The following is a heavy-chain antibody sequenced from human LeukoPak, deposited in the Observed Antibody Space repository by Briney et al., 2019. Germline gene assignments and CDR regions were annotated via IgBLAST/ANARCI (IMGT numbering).Heavy chain of an antibody. CDR1: GFISSTYT. D-gene: IGHD6-13*01. Sequence: GGSLRLSCAASGFISSTYTIHWIRQAPGKGLEWVAVISYDGVNKYYADSVKGRFTISRDNSKNTLSLQMNSLTVEDTAVYYCARAPYSSSWYIFDHWGQGTLVTVSS. V-gene: IGHV3-30*04. CDR3: ARAPYSSSWYIFDH. J-gene: IGHJ4*02. CDR2: ISYDGVNK.